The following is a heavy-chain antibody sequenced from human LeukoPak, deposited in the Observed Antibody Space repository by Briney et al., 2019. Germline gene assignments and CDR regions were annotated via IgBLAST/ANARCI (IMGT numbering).Heavy chain of an antibody. Sequence: SQTPSLTCTVSGASISSGRNCWGWIRQPAGKGLEWIGRMYPSGNTNYNPSLKSRVTILVDTSKNQFSLKLSSVTAADTALYYCARDVYDSSGYYLDYWGQGTLVTVSS. CDR3: ARDVYDSSGYYLDY. CDR1: GASISSGRNC. V-gene: IGHV4-61*02. D-gene: IGHD3-22*01. J-gene: IGHJ4*02. CDR2: MYPSGNT.